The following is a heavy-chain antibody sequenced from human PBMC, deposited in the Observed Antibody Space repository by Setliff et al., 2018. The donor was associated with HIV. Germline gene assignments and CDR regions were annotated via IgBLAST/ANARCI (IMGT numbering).Heavy chain of an antibody. V-gene: IGHV4-39*07. Sequence: SETLSLTCTVSGGSISSNNYYWGWIRQPPGKGLEWIASIYYSGTTFYNPSLKSRVTISADTSKNQFSLNLSSVTAAETAVYYCARVGYHGSGRYSFDYWGQGTLVTVSS. CDR1: GGSISSNNYY. D-gene: IGHD3-10*01. J-gene: IGHJ4*02. CDR2: IYYSGTT. CDR3: ARVGYHGSGRYSFDY.